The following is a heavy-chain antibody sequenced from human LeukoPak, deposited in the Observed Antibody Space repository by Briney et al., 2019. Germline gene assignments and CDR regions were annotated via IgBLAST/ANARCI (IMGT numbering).Heavy chain of an antibody. CDR2: ISSSSSYI. Sequence: GGSLRLSCAASGFTFSSYSMNWVRQAPGKGLEWVSSISSSSSYIYYADSVKGRFTISRDNAKNSLYLQMNSLRAEDTAVYHCVREASGGTKGVSGTFDIWGQGTLVTVPS. CDR3: VREASGGTKGVSGTFDI. V-gene: IGHV3-21*01. D-gene: IGHD6-13*01. J-gene: IGHJ3*02. CDR1: GFTFSSYS.